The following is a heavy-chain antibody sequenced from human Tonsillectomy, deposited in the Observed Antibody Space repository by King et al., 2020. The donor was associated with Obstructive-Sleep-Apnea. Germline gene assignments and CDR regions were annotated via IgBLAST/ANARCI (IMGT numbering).Heavy chain of an antibody. V-gene: IGHV1-69*01. CDR3: ARGCSGGSCYSTRYGMDV. CDR1: GGTFSSYA. CDR2: ILPIFGSG. D-gene: IGHD2-15*01. J-gene: IGHJ6*02. Sequence: VQLVQSGAEVKKPGSSVKVSCKASGGTFSSYAISWVRQAPGQGLEWMGGILPIFGSGNYAQKFQGRVTITADESTSTAFMELSSLRSEDTAVYYCARGCSGGSCYSTRYGMDVWGQGTTVTVSS.